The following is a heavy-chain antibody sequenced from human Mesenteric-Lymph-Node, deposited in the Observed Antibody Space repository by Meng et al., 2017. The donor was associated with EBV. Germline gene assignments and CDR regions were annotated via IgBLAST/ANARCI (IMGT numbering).Heavy chain of an antibody. V-gene: IGHV4-30-4*01. CDR2: IHSTGGT. Sequence: QKPGPGLGRPSQTLSLTCAVSGDSVSNGDYYWNWIRQTPGKGLEWIGYIHSTGGTYYNPSLKSRLRISLDTSRNQFSLKVDSVTAADTAVYYCASRGYSDGWTFDSWGQGTLVTVSS. D-gene: IGHD5-18*01. J-gene: IGHJ4*02. CDR1: GDSVSNGDYY. CDR3: ASRGYSDGWTFDS.